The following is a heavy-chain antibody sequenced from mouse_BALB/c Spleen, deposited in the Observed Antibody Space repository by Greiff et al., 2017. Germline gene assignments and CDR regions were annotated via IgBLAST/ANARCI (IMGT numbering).Heavy chain of an antibody. CDR2: ISYIGST. CDR1: GYSITSDYA. CDR3: TRSDDYDVYYFDD. J-gene: IGHJ2*01. D-gene: IGHD2-4*01. Sequence: EVQLQESGPGLVKPSQSLSLTCTVTGYSITSDYAWNWIRQFPGNKLEWMGYISYIGSTSYNPSLKSRISITRDTSKNQFFLQLNSVTTEDTATYYCTRSDDYDVYYFDDWGQGTTLTVSS. V-gene: IGHV3-2*02.